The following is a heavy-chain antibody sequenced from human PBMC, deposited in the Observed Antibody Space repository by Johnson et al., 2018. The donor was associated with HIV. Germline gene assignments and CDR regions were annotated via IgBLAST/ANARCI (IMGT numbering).Heavy chain of an antibody. V-gene: IGHV3-23*04. CDR2: ISGSGGST. Sequence: VQLVESGGGLVQPGGSLRLSCAASGFTFSSYAMSWVRQAPGKGLEWVSAISGSGGSTYYADSVKGRFTISRDNSKNTLYLQMNSLRAEDTAVYYCAKGSTDYSGSYPRDAVDIWGQGTMVTVSS. J-gene: IGHJ3*02. CDR1: GFTFSSYA. CDR3: AKGSTDYSGSYPRDAVDI. D-gene: IGHD1-26*01.